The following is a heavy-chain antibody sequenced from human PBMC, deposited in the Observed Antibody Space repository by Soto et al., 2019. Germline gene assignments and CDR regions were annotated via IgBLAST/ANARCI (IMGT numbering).Heavy chain of an antibody. CDR2: ITTYNGNT. J-gene: IGHJ6*02. Sequence: QVQLVQSGVEVREPGASVKVSCKAVRYIFTNYGVSWVRQAPGQGLELMGRITTYNGNTEYAQKFQGRVTMTTDASTSTAYMELGSLRSDDTAIYYCARALTGYGMDVWGQGTTVTVSS. V-gene: IGHV1-18*01. CDR3: ARALTGYGMDV. CDR1: RYIFTNYG.